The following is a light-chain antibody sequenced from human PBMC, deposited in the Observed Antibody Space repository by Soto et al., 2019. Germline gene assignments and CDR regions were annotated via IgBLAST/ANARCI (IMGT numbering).Light chain of an antibody. CDR2: DVS. V-gene: IGLV2-14*03. Sequence: QSVLTQPASVSGSPGQSVTISCTGTSSDVGGYDYVSWYQQYPGKAPKVMIYDVSNRPSGVSNRFSGSKSGNTASLTISGLQAEDEAHYYCTSYTTSATVVFGGGTKVTV. CDR3: TSYTTSATVV. J-gene: IGLJ2*01. CDR1: SSDVGGYDY.